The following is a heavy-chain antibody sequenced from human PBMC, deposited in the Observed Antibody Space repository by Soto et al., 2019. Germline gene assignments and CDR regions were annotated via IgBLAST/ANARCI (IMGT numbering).Heavy chain of an antibody. D-gene: IGHD3-22*01. CDR3: TRYYYESSGYYVY. Sequence: GVLRLSCTGSGFNFANYALTWVRQAPGKGLEWVGFIRGETNGGTADYAASLKGRITISRDDSKSIAYLEINSPQTEDTAVYYCTRYYYESSGYYVYWGQGTLVTVSS. CDR2: IRGETNGGTA. J-gene: IGHJ4*02. V-gene: IGHV3-49*04. CDR1: GFNFANYA.